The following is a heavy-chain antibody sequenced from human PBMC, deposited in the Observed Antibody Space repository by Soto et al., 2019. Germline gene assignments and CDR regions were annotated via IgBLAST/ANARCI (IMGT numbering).Heavy chain of an antibody. D-gene: IGHD5-18*01. Sequence: ASVKVSCKASGYTFTSYGMSWVRQAPVQGLEWMGWISAYNGNTNYAQKLQGRVTMTTDTSTSTAYMELRSLRSDDTAVYYCARSTRIQLRKYYFDYWGQGTLVTVSS. J-gene: IGHJ4*02. CDR1: GYTFTSYG. CDR3: ARSTRIQLRKYYFDY. V-gene: IGHV1-18*01. CDR2: ISAYNGNT.